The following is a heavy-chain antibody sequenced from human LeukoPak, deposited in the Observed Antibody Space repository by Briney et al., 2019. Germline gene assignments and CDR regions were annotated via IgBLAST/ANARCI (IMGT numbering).Heavy chain of an antibody. V-gene: IGHV4-34*01. Sequence: SETLSLTCAVYGGSFSDYHWSWFRQPPGKGLEWIGEIYPSGATFYNPSLKSRVTVSKDTSKSQFSLNLRFVTAADTALYYCAGYHNWFLNDHWGQGTLVTVSS. CDR2: IYPSGAT. J-gene: IGHJ4*02. D-gene: IGHD1-1*01. CDR3: AGYHNWFLNDH. CDR1: GGSFSDYH.